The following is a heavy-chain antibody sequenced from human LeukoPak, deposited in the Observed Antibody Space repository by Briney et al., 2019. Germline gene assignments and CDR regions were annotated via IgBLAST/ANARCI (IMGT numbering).Heavy chain of an antibody. CDR3: AKDSTVSPFYYYYMDV. CDR1: GFTFDDYA. D-gene: IGHD4-17*01. Sequence: GRSLRLSCAASGFTFDDYAMHWVRQAPGEGLEWVSGISWNSGSIGYADSVKGRFTISRDNAKNSLYLQMNSLRAEDTALYYCAKDSTVSPFYYYYMDVWGKGTTVTVSS. J-gene: IGHJ6*03. CDR2: ISWNSGSI. V-gene: IGHV3-9*01.